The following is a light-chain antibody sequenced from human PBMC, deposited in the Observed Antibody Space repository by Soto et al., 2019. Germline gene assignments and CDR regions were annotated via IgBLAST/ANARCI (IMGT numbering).Light chain of an antibody. CDR1: SSNIGAAYD. Sequence: QSVLTQPPSVSAAPGQKVTISCTRSSSNIGAAYDVHWYQHLPGTAPKLLIYGNNNRPTGVPDRFSGSKSGTSASLAITGLQAEDEADYYCQSYDSSLSGWVFGGGTKLTVL. CDR2: GNN. V-gene: IGLV1-40*01. CDR3: QSYDSSLSGWV. J-gene: IGLJ3*02.